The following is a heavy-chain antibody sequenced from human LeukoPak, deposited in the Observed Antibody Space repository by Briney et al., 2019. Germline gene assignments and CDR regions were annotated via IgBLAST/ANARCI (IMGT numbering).Heavy chain of an antibody. V-gene: IGHV1-69*02. CDR3: ARVKDRYVNYGMDV. Sequence: SVKVSCKASGGTFISYTISWMRQAPGQGLEWMGRTIPILGIANYAQKFQGRVTITADKSTSTAYMELSSLRSEDTAVYYCARVKDRYVNYGMDVWGQGTTVTVS. D-gene: IGHD2-15*01. J-gene: IGHJ6*02. CDR2: TIPILGIA. CDR1: GGTFISYT.